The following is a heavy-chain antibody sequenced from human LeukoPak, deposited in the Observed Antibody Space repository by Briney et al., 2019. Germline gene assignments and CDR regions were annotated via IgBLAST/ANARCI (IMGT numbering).Heavy chain of an antibody. D-gene: IGHD2-15*01. CDR3: ARAGGIWPRGMDV. CDR2: IIPILGIA. CDR1: GGTFSSYA. Sequence: SVKVSCEASGGTFSSYAISWVRQAPGQGLEWMGRIIPILGIANYAQKFQGRVTITADKSTSTAYMELSSLRSEDTAVYYCARAGGIWPRGMDVWGQGTTVTVSS. V-gene: IGHV1-69*04. J-gene: IGHJ6*02.